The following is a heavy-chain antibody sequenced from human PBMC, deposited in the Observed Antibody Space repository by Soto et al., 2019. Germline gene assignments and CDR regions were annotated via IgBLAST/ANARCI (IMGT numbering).Heavy chain of an antibody. D-gene: IGHD5-18*01. Sequence: SETLSLTCTLSGGSISSGGYYWSWIRQHPGKGLEWIGYIYYSGSTYYNPSLKSRVTISVDTSKNQLSLKLSSVTAADTAVYYCARVMVTGGGYYYYYYYMDVWGKGTTVTVSS. CDR2: IYYSGST. V-gene: IGHV4-31*03. CDR1: GGSISSGGYY. J-gene: IGHJ6*03. CDR3: ARVMVTGGGYYYYYYYMDV.